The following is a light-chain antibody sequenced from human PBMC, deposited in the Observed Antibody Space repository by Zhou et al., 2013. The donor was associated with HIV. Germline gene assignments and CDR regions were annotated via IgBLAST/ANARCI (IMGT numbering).Light chain of an antibody. V-gene: IGKV1-17*03. J-gene: IGKJ2*01. CDR3: QQYQTYPYT. Sequence: DIQMTQSPSAMSASVGDRVTITCRASQDIRNYLAWFQQKPGKVPKRLIYAASSLLSGVPSRFSGSGPGTEFTLTISSLQSEDFGTYICQQYQTYPYTFGQVTRLEI. CDR1: QDIRNY. CDR2: AAS.